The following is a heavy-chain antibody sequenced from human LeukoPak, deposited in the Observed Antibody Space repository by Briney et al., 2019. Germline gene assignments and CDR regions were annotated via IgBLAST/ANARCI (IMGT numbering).Heavy chain of an antibody. CDR3: AREGGDLRNAFDI. V-gene: IGHV3-33*01. J-gene: IGHJ3*02. D-gene: IGHD2-21*01. CDR1: GFIFSSYG. Sequence: PGGSLRLSCAVSGFIFSSYGMHWVRQAPGKGLEWVAGIWYDGSNQYYADSVRGRFTISRDNSKNTLYLQINSLRAEDTAVYYCAREGGDLRNAFDIWGQGTMVTVSS. CDR2: IWYDGSNQ.